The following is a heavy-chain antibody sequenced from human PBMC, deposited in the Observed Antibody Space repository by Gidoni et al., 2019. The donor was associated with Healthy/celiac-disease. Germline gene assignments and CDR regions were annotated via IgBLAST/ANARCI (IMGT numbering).Heavy chain of an antibody. D-gene: IGHD1-26*01. CDR1: GSTFTGYY. CDR2: INPNSGGT. J-gene: IGHJ6*02. CDR3: ARVWGHSGSYQPLYYYYGMDV. Sequence: QVQLVQSGAEVKKPGASVKVSCKASGSTFTGYYMHWVRQAPGQGLEWMGWINPNSGGTNYAQKFQGRVTMTRDTSISTAYMELSRLRSDDTAVYYCARVWGHSGSYQPLYYYYGMDVWGQGTTVTVSS. V-gene: IGHV1-2*02.